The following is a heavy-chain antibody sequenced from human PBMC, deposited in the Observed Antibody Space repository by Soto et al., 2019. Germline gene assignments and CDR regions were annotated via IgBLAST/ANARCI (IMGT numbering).Heavy chain of an antibody. CDR2: ISSSGSTI. CDR1: GFTFSSYE. CDR3: ARADPEGPLAV. V-gene: IGHV3-48*03. Sequence: EVQLVESGGGLVQPGGSLRLSCAASGFTFSSYEMNWVRQAPGKGLEWVSYISSSGSTIYYADSVKGRFTISRDNAKNSLYLQMNSLSAEDTAVYYCARADPEGPLAVWGQGTQVTVPS. J-gene: IGHJ6*02.